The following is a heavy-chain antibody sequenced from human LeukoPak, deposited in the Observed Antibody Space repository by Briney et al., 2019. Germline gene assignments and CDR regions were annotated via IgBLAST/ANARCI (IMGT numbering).Heavy chain of an antibody. CDR2: IKSKTDGGTT. CDR1: GFTFSNAW. V-gene: IGHV3-15*01. CDR3: TTDRVYMAYFDY. Sequence: GGSLRLSCVASGFTFSNAWMSWVRQAPGKGLEWVGRIKSKTDGGTTDHAAPVKGRFTISRDDSKNTLYLQMNSLKTEDTAVYYCTTDRVYMAYFDYWGQGTLVTVSS. D-gene: IGHD6-13*01. J-gene: IGHJ4*02.